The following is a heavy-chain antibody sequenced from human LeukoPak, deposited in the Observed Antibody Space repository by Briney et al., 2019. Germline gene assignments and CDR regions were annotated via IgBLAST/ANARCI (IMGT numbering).Heavy chain of an antibody. Sequence: PEGSLRLSCAASGFTFSSYDMNWVRQAPGKGLEWVSGISLSGSGTYYADSVKGRFTISRDNSKNTLYLQMNSLRAEDTAVYYCARGVTWIQLWFPGLDFDYWGQGTLVTVSS. CDR1: GFTFSSYD. D-gene: IGHD5-18*01. CDR2: ISLSGSGT. CDR3: ARGVTWIQLWFPGLDFDY. J-gene: IGHJ4*02. V-gene: IGHV3-23*01.